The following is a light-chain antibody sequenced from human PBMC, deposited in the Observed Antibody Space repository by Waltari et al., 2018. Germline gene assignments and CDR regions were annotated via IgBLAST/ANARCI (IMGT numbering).Light chain of an antibody. Sequence: QSALTQPASVSGSPGQSITISCTGSSSDIGDYNYVSWYQQYPGQAPKLILFDVTDRPSWVSPRFSGSKSGNTASLTISGLQTEDEADYYCNSYTSTSTLVFGTGTKVTVL. J-gene: IGLJ1*01. CDR3: NSYTSTSTLV. CDR1: SSDIGDYNY. V-gene: IGLV2-14*03. CDR2: DVT.